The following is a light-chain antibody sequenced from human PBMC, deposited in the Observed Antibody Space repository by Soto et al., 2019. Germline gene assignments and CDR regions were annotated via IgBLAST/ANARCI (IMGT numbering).Light chain of an antibody. CDR2: GSS. CDR3: QQYNNWPPYT. CDR1: QSVGSN. V-gene: IGKV3-15*01. Sequence: EIVMTQSPATLSVSPGERATLSCRARQSVGSNLAWYQQKPGQAPRLLIYGSSTTATGIPARFSGSGSETEFTLTISSLQSEDFAVYFCQQYNNWPPYTFGQGTKLEIK. J-gene: IGKJ2*01.